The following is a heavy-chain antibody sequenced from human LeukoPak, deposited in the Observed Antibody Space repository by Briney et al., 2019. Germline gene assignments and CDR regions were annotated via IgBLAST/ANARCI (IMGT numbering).Heavy chain of an antibody. J-gene: IGHJ4*02. CDR1: GDSVSSNSAA. D-gene: IGHD3-16*02. CDR2: TYYRSKWYN. V-gene: IGHV6-1*01. Sequence: SQTLSLTCAISGDSVSSNSAAWNWIRQSPSRGLEWLGRTYYRSKWYNDYAVSVKSRITINPDTSKNQSSLQLNSVTPEDTAVYYCARAYDYVWGSYRYRPPGYFDYWGQGTLVTVSS. CDR3: ARAYDYVWGSYRYRPPGYFDY.